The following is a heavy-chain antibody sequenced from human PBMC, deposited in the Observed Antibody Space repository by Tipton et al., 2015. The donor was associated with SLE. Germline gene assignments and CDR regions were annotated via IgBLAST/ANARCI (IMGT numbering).Heavy chain of an antibody. V-gene: IGHV6-1*01. CDR1: GDSVSSNSAA. CDR2: TYYRSKWYN. J-gene: IGHJ6*02. Sequence: GLVKPSQTLSLTCAISGDSVSSNSAAWNWIRQSPSRGLEWLGRTYYRSKWYNDYAVSMKSRITINPDTSKNQFSLQLNSVTPEDTAVYYCAREGGQQLVRIYGMDVWGQGTTVTVSS. CDR3: AREGGQQLVRIYGMDV. D-gene: IGHD6-13*01.